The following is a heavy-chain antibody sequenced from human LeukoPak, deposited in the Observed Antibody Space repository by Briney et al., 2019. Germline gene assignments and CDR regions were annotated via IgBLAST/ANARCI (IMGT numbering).Heavy chain of an antibody. Sequence: GGSLTLSCAASGFTFSSSWMKWVRQAPGKGLESVAVIKEDGSEKYYVDSVKGRFAISRDNAKNSLYLQMNNVRAEDTAVYFCAAITQSGYWGQGALVTVSS. CDR2: IKEDGSEK. V-gene: IGHV3-7*05. CDR1: GFTFSSSW. CDR3: AAITQSGY. D-gene: IGHD2-21*01. J-gene: IGHJ4*02.